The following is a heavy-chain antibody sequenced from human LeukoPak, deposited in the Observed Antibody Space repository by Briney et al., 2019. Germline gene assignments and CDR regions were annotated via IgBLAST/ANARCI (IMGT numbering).Heavy chain of an antibody. CDR2: IYSGGST. Sequence: GGSLRLSCAASGFTVSSNYMSWVRQAPGKGLEWVSDIYSGGSTYYADSVKGRFTISRDNSKNTLYLQMNSLSAEDTAVYYCARDRHGDPYWYFDLWGRGTLVTVCS. V-gene: IGHV3-53*01. CDR1: GFTVSSNY. J-gene: IGHJ2*01. CDR3: ARDRHGDPYWYFDL. D-gene: IGHD4-17*01.